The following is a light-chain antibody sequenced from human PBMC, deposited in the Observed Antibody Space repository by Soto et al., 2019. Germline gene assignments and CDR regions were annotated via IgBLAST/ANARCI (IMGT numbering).Light chain of an antibody. Sequence: IQVTQAPSSLSASLGYRVPITCRASQDIRDDLGWYQQKPGKAPRLVIYGVSHLQSGVPSRFSGSGFGTDFSLTISSLQPEDSATYYCLQDYNYPITFGGGTKVDIK. J-gene: IGKJ4*01. CDR2: GVS. CDR1: QDIRDD. CDR3: LQDYNYPIT. V-gene: IGKV1-6*01.